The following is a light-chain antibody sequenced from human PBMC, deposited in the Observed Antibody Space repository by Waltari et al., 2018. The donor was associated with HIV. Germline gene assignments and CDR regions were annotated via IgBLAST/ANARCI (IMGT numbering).Light chain of an antibody. V-gene: IGLV1-44*01. Sequence: QSVLTQPPSASGTPGQRVTIPCSGSSSNIGSNTVTWYQQLPGTAPKLLIYRNNQRPSGVPDRFSGSKSGTSVSLAISGLQSEDDTDYYCAAWDDSLNGCVFGAGTKLTVL. CDR3: AAWDDSLNGCV. CDR2: RNN. CDR1: SSNIGSNT. J-gene: IGLJ3*02.